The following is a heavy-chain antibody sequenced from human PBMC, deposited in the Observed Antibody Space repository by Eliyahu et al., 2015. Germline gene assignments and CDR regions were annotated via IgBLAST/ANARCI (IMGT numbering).Heavy chain of an antibody. CDR1: GFPFXHXA. D-gene: IGHD3-22*01. J-gene: IGHJ3*02. CDR2: FSGXGGST. V-gene: IGHV3-23*01. Sequence: EVQVLESGGGLVQPGGSLRLSCAASGFPFXHXAXRWVRQAPGKGVEWVSGFSGXGGSTYYADSVKGRFTISRDNSKNTLYLQMNSLRVEDTAVYYCARHLGVITTGKHDAFDIWGQGTMVTVSS. CDR3: ARHLGVITTGKHDAFDI.